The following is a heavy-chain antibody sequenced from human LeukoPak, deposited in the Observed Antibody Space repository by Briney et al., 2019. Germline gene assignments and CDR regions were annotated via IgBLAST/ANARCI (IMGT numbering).Heavy chain of an antibody. J-gene: IGHJ6*04. CDR3: ASPGSGSYGMDV. Sequence: SETLSLTCAVSGYSISSGYYWGWIRQPPGKGLEWIGSIYHSGSTYYNPSLKSRVTISVDTSKNQFSLKLSSVTAADTAVYYCASPGSGSYGMDVWGKGTRVTVSS. CDR2: IYHSGST. D-gene: IGHD3-10*01. V-gene: IGHV4-38-2*01. CDR1: GYSISSGYY.